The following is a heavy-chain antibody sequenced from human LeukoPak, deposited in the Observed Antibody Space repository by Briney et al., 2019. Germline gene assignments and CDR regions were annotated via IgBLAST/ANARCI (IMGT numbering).Heavy chain of an antibody. CDR3: ARAFSTTSYNWFDP. V-gene: IGHV1-18*01. CDR1: GYTFTSYG. CDR2: ISAYNGNT. Sequence: ASVKVSCKASGYTFTSYGISWVRQAPGQGLESMGWISAYNGNTNYAQKLQGRVTMTTDTSTSTAYMELRSLRSDDTAVYYCARAFSTTSYNWFDPWGQGTLVTVSS. D-gene: IGHD2-2*01. J-gene: IGHJ5*02.